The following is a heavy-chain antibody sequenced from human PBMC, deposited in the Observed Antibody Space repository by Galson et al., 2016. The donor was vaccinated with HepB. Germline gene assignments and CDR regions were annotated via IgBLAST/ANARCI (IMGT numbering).Heavy chain of an antibody. CDR3: ARGRYDILTLAN. V-gene: IGHV3-33*01. CDR1: GFTFSSYG. CDR2: IWYDGRNK. J-gene: IGHJ4*02. D-gene: IGHD3-9*01. Sequence: SLRLSCAASGFTFSSYGMHWVRQAPGKGLEWVAVIWYDGRNKYYADSVKGRFTISRYNSKNTLYLQMNSLRAEDTAVYYCARGRYDILTLANWGQGTLVTVSS.